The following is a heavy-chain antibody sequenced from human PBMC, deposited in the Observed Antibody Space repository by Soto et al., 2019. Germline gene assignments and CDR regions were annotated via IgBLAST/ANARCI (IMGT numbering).Heavy chain of an antibody. V-gene: IGHV2-26*01. J-gene: IGHJ6*02. CDR1: GFSLSTARMG. Sequence: QVTLKESGPVLVKPTETLTLTCTVSGFSLSTARMGVSGIRQPPGKALEGLAHIFSNDEKSYCTSLKSRLTISKDTSKSQVVLTMTNMDPVDTATYYCARSPSGYGMDVWGQGTTVTVSS. D-gene: IGHD3-10*01. CDR3: ARSPSGYGMDV. CDR2: IFSNDEK.